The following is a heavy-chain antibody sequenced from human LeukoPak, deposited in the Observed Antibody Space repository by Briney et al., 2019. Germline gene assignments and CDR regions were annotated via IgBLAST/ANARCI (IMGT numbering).Heavy chain of an antibody. Sequence: GGSLRLSCAASGFTFSSYSMNWVRQAPGKGLEWVSYISSSSSTIYYADSVKGRFTISRDNAKNSLYLQMNSLRAEDTAVYYCARGGYYDFWSGLLFDYWGQGTLVTVSS. CDR2: ISSSSSTI. CDR1: GFTFSSYS. J-gene: IGHJ4*02. D-gene: IGHD3-3*01. V-gene: IGHV3-48*04. CDR3: ARGGYYDFWSGLLFDY.